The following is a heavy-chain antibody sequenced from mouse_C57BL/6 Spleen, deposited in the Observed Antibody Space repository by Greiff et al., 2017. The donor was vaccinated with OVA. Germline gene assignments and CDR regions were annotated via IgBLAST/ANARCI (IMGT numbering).Heavy chain of an antibody. V-gene: IGHV1-81*01. J-gene: IGHJ3*01. CDR2: IYPRSGNT. D-gene: IGHD1-1*01. Sequence: QVQLQQSGAELARPGASAKLSCKASGYTFTSYGISWVKQRTGQGLEWIGEIYPRSGNTYYNEKFKGKATLTADKSSSTAYMELCSLTSEDSAVYFCARWGLYGSSYDWFAYWGQGTLVTVSA. CDR3: ARWGLYGSSYDWFAY. CDR1: GYTFTSYG.